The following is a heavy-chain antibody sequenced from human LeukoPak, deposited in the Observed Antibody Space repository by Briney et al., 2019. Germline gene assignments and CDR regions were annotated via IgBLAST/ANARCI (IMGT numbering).Heavy chain of an antibody. V-gene: IGHV3-21*01. J-gene: IGHJ4*02. CDR2: ISGSGDYI. Sequence: GGSLRLSCAASGFSFSTYSINWVRQAPGKGLEWVSYISGSGDYIYYADSVKGRCTISRDNAKNSLYLQMNSLSAEDTAVYYCARVAGTNYKGPLDYWGQGSLVTVSS. D-gene: IGHD3-10*01. CDR1: GFSFSTYS. CDR3: ARVAGTNYKGPLDY.